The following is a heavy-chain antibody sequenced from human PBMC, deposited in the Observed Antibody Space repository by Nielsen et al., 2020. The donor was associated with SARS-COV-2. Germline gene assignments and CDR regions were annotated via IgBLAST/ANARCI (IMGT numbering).Heavy chain of an antibody. CDR1: GGSFSGYY. V-gene: IGHV4-34*01. J-gene: IGHJ6*02. CDR2: INHSGST. CDR3: ARDWELKTLYYYGMDV. D-gene: IGHD1-26*01. Sequence: SETLSLTCAVYGGSFSGYYWSWIRQPPGKGLEWIGEINHSGSTNYNPSLKSRVTISVDTSKNQFSLKLSSVTAADTAVYYCARDWELKTLYYYGMDVWGQGTTVTVSS.